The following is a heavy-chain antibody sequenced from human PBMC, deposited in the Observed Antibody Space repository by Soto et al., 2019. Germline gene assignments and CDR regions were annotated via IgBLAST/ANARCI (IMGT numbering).Heavy chain of an antibody. V-gene: IGHV3-49*03. D-gene: IGHD1-26*01. Sequence: GGSLRVSCTASGFTFGYYAMSWFRQPPGKGLEWVGFIRSKAYGGTTEYAASVKGRFTISRDDSKSIAYLQMNSLKTEDTAVYYCTRTSGSYLGVDYWGQGTLVTVSS. CDR1: GFTFGYYA. CDR2: IRSKAYGGTT. CDR3: TRTSGSYLGVDY. J-gene: IGHJ4*02.